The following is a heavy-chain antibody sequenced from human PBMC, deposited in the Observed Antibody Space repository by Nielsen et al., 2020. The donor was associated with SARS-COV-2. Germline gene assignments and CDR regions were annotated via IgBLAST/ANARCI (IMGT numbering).Heavy chain of an antibody. V-gene: IGHV3-9*01. Sequence: LKISCAASGFTFDDYAMHWVRQAPGKGLEWVSGISWNSGSIGYADSVKGRFTISRDNSKNTLFLQMNSLRAEDTAVYYCAKGRAGGFYYYGMDVWGQGTTVTVSS. CDR2: ISWNSGSI. D-gene: IGHD3-16*01. J-gene: IGHJ6*02. CDR3: AKGRAGGFYYYGMDV. CDR1: GFTFDDYA.